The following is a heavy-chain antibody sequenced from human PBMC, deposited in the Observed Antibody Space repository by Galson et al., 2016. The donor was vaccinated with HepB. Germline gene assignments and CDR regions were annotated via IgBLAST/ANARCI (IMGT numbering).Heavy chain of an antibody. CDR3: AARYGEFLMVFDY. D-gene: IGHD3-10*01. CDR2: ISDIGANT. J-gene: IGHJ4*02. CDR1: GFIFNSHA. V-gene: IGHV3-23*01. Sequence: SLRLSCAGSGFIFNSHAMSWVRQAPGKGLESVSAISDIGANTYHADFVKGRFTISRDKSKNTMYLQMNSLRVEDTAVYYCAARYGEFLMVFDYWGQGTLVTVSS.